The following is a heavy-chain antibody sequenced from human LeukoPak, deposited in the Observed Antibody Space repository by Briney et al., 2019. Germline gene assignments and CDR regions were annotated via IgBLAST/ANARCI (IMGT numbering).Heavy chain of an antibody. J-gene: IGHJ6*03. CDR2: INPNSGGT. CDR3: ARGPRITLIRGGQWYYYMDV. CDR1: GYTFTGYY. D-gene: IGHD3-10*01. Sequence: ASVKVSCKASGYTFTGYYIHWVRQAPGQGLEWMGWINPNSGGTKYAQKFQGRVTMTRDTSSSTVCMELSSLRSEDTAVYYCARGPRITLIRGGQWYYYMDVWGKGTTVTISS. V-gene: IGHV1-2*02.